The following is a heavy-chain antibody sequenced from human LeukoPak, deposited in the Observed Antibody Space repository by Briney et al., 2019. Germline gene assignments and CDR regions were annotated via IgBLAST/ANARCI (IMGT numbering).Heavy chain of an antibody. V-gene: IGHV5-51*01. J-gene: IGHJ6*02. CDR1: GYSFTSYW. CDR2: IYPGDSDT. Sequence: GESLKISCKGSGYSFTSYWIGWVRQMPGKGLEWMGIIYPGDSDTRYSPSFQGQVTISADKFISTAYLQWSSLKASDTAMYYCARMSSHYDILTGYSSYYGMDVWGQGTTVTVSS. D-gene: IGHD3-9*01. CDR3: ARMSSHYDILTGYSSYYGMDV.